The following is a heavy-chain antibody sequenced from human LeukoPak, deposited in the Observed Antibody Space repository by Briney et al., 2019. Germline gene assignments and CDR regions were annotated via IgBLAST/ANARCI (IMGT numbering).Heavy chain of an antibody. Sequence: SETLSLTCAVYGGSFSGYYWSWIRQPPGKGLEWIGEINHSGSTNYNPSLKSRVTISVDTSKNQFSLKLSSVTAADTAVYYCARLPLGRGKMATITRDYWGQGTLVTVSS. D-gene: IGHD5-24*01. CDR1: GGSFSGYY. J-gene: IGHJ4*02. V-gene: IGHV4-34*01. CDR3: ARLPLGRGKMATITRDY. CDR2: INHSGST.